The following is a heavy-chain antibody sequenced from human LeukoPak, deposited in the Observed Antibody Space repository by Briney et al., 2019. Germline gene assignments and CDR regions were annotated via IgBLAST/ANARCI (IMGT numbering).Heavy chain of an antibody. CDR2: ISGSGGST. V-gene: IGHV3-23*01. J-gene: IGHJ4*02. D-gene: IGHD2-15*01. CDR3: AKQSICGGSSCYSSYFDY. CDR1: GFTFSSYA. Sequence: GSLRLSCAASGFTFSSYAMGWVRQAPGKGLEWVSAISGSGGSTYYADSVKGRFSISRDNSKNTLYLRMNSLRAEDTAVYYCAKQSICGGSSCYSSYFDYWGQGTLVTVSS.